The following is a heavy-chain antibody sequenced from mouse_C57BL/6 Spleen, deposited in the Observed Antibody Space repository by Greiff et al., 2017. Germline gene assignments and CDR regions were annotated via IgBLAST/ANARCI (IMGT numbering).Heavy chain of an antibody. Sequence: VKLMESGPELVKPGASVKISCKASGYAFSSSWMNWVKQRPGKGLEWIGRIYPGDGDTNYNGKFKGKATLTADKSSSTAYMQLSSLTSEDSAVYFCARVTTVYYCDYWGQGTTLTVSS. CDR1: GYAFSSSW. V-gene: IGHV1-82*01. CDR3: ARVTTVYYCDY. D-gene: IGHD1-1*01. J-gene: IGHJ2*01. CDR2: IYPGDGDT.